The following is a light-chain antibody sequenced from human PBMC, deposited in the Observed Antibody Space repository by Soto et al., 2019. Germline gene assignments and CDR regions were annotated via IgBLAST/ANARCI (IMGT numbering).Light chain of an antibody. J-gene: IGLJ2*01. CDR2: SNN. V-gene: IGLV1-44*01. CDR3: AAWDDSLNGVV. Sequence: QSVLTQPPSASGTPGQGVTISCSGSSSNIGTNTVNWYQQLPGTAPKLLIYSNNQRPSGVPDRFSGSKSGTSASLAISGFQSEDEADYYCAAWDDSLNGVVFGGGTQLTVL. CDR1: SSNIGTNT.